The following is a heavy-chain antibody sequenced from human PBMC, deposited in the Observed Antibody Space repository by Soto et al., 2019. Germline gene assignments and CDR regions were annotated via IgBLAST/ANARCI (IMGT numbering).Heavy chain of an antibody. D-gene: IGHD1-26*01. J-gene: IGHJ4*02. V-gene: IGHV3-66*01. CDR1: GFTVSTNY. Sequence: PGGSLRLSCAASGFTVSTNYMSWVRQAPGKGLEWVSVIYSGGSTYYADSVKGRFTISRDGSKNTLYLQMNGLRAEDTAVYYCARAREIRFEKWAWFGYWGQGTPVTVSS. CDR3: ARAREIRFEKWAWFGY. CDR2: IYSGGST.